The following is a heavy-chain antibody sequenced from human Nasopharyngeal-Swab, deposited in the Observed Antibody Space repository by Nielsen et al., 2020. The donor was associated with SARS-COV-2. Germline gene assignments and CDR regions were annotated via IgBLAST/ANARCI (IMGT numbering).Heavy chain of an antibody. CDR2: ISSSSSTI. D-gene: IGHD3-22*01. CDR1: GFTFSSYS. V-gene: IGHV3-48*04. CDR3: ARDSNYDSSGSYDAFDI. J-gene: IGHJ3*02. Sequence: GESLKISCAASGFTFSSYSMNWVRQAPGKGLEWVSYISSSSSTIYYADSVKGRFTISRDNAKNSLYLQMNSLRAEDTAVYYCARDSNYDSSGSYDAFDIWGQGTMVTVSS.